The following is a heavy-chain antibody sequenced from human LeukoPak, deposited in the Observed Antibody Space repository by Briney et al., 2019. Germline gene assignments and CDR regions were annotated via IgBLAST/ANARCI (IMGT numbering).Heavy chain of an antibody. D-gene: IGHD6-19*01. CDR1: GDSVSSNSNS. V-gene: IGHV6-1*01. CDR2: TYYRSKWYN. CDR3: ARDNGWDRGLDS. Sequence: SQTLSLTCVISGDSVSSNSNSWNWIRQSPSRGLEWLGRTYYRSKWYNDYAVSVKSRITIDPDTSKNQFSLQLTSVTPGDTAIYYCARDNGWDRGLDSWGQGTLVTVSS. J-gene: IGHJ4*02.